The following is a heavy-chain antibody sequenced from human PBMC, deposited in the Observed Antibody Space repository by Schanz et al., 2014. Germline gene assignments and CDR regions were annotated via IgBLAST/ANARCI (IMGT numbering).Heavy chain of an antibody. CDR1: GFTLSNYA. CDR3: ARKALVRGHYDS. CDR2: LSANGDST. D-gene: IGHD2-21*01. V-gene: IGHV3-64*01. Sequence: EVQLVESGGGLVQPGGSLRLSCAAPGFTLSNYAMHWVRQTPDKGLEWVSGLSANGDSTFYSSSVKGRFTISRDISKNTLYLQMDNLRAEDVAVYYCARKALVRGHYDSWGQGALVTVSS. J-gene: IGHJ4*02.